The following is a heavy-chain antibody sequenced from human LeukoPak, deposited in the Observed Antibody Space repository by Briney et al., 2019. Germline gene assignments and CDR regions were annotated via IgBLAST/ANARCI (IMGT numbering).Heavy chain of an antibody. CDR3: ARLGYCSSTSCLDAFDI. D-gene: IGHD2-2*01. CDR1: GFTFSSYA. CDR2: ISSNGGST. J-gene: IGHJ3*02. Sequence: GGSLRLSCAASGFTFSSYAMHWVRQAPGKGLEYVSAISSNGGSTYYANSVKGRFTISRDNSKNTLYLQMGSLRAEDMAVYYCARLGYCSSTSCLDAFDIWGQGTMVTVSS. V-gene: IGHV3-64*01.